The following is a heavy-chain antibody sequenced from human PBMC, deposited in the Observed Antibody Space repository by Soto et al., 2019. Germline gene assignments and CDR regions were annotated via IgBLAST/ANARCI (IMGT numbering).Heavy chain of an antibody. D-gene: IGHD3-22*01. CDR1: GGSISSSSYY. CDR3: ARLSDYYDSSGYGAFDI. CDR2: IYYSGST. J-gene: IGHJ3*02. V-gene: IGHV4-39*01. Sequence: SETLSLTCTVSGGSISSSSYYWGWIRQPPGKGLEWIGSIYYSGSTYYNPSLKSRVTISVDTSKNQFSLKLSSVTAADTAVYYCARLSDYYDSSGYGAFDIWGQGTMVTVSS.